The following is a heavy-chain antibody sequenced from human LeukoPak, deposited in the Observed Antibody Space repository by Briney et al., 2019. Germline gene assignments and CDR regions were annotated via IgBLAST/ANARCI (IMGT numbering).Heavy chain of an antibody. CDR3: ARKDPGYSGYSDFDY. J-gene: IGHJ4*02. V-gene: IGHV4-59*08. CDR1: GGSISSYY. CDR2: IYYSGRT. Sequence: SETLSLTCSVSGGSISSYYWSWIRQPPGKGLEWIGYIYYSGRTSYNPSLKSRVTISVDTSKNQFSLKLSSVTAADTAVYYCARKDPGYSGYSDFDYWGQGTLVTVSS. D-gene: IGHD5-12*01.